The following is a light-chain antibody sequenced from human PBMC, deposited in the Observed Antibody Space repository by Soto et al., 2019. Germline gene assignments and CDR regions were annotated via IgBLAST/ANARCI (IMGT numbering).Light chain of an antibody. CDR3: QQSYSTARYT. V-gene: IGKV1-39*01. J-gene: IGKJ2*01. Sequence: DIQMTQSPSSLSASVGDRVTITCRASQSISSYLNWYQQKPGKAPKLLIYAASSLQSGVPSRFSSSGSGTDFTLTISSLQPEDFATYYCQQSYSTARYTCGQGTKLEIK. CDR1: QSISSY. CDR2: AAS.